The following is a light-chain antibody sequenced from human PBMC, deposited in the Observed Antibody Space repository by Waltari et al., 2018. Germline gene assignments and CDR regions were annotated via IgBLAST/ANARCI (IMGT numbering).Light chain of an antibody. CDR2: GNV. J-gene: IGLJ3*02. CDR1: SSNIGAGYD. Sequence: SVLTQPPSVSGAPGQRVNISCTGSSSNIGAGYDVHWYQQLPGTAPKLLIYGNVNRPSGFPDRFSGSKSGTSSSLAITGLQAEDEADYYCQSYDSSLSGWVFGGGTKLTVL. CDR3: QSYDSSLSGWV. V-gene: IGLV1-40*01.